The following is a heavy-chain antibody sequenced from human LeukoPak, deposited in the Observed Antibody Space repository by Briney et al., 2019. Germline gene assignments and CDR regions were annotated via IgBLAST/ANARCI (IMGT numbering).Heavy chain of an antibody. CDR1: GYTFTSYA. D-gene: IGHD3-9*01. J-gene: IGHJ4*02. CDR3: ARDLRQYYDILTGYSH. Sequence: GASVKVSCKASGYTFTSYAMHWVRQAPGQRLEWMGWINAGNGNTKYSQKFQGRVTITRDTSASTAYMELSSLRSEDTAVYYCARDLRQYYDILTGYSHWGQGTLVTVSS. V-gene: IGHV1-3*01. CDR2: INAGNGNT.